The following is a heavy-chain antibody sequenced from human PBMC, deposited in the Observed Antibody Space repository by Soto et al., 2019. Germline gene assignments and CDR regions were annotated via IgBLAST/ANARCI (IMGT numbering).Heavy chain of an antibody. CDR3: TTGSSGWSQGGFDP. V-gene: IGHV3-15*01. CDR2: IKSNTDGGTT. Sequence: GGSLRLSGAASGFTFSEAWISWVRQAPWKGLEWVGRIKSNTDGGTTDYAAPVKGRFTISRDDSKNTLYLQMKILKTEDTAVYYCTTGSSGWSQGGFDPWGQGTLVTFCS. J-gene: IGHJ5*02. CDR1: GFTFSEAW. D-gene: IGHD6-19*01.